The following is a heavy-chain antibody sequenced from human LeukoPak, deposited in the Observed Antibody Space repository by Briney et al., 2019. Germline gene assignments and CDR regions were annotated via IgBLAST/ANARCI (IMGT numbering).Heavy chain of an antibody. J-gene: IGHJ4*02. CDR1: GSTFTTYA. CDR3: ARDRAAAFRTSRALGY. V-gene: IGHV7-4-1*02. CDR2: INTNTGNP. Sequence: ASVKVSCKASGSTFTTYAMNWVRQAPGQGLEWMGWINTNTGNPTYAQGFTGRFVFSLDTSVSTAYLQISSLKAEDTAVYYCARDRAAAFRTSRALGYWGQGTLVTVSS. D-gene: IGHD6-13*01.